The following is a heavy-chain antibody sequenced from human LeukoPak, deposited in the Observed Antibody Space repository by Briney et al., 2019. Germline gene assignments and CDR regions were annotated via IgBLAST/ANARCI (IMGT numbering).Heavy chain of an antibody. CDR1: GYTLTELS. V-gene: IGHV1-24*01. CDR3: ATPPSRSGYSGYGGTDYYFDY. D-gene: IGHD5-12*01. Sequence: GASVKVSCKVSGYTLTELSMHWVRQAPGKGLEWMGGFDPEDGETIYAQKSQGRVTMTGDTSTDTAYMELSSLRSEDTAVYYCATPPSRSGYSGYGGTDYYFDYWGQGTLVTVSS. J-gene: IGHJ4*02. CDR2: FDPEDGET.